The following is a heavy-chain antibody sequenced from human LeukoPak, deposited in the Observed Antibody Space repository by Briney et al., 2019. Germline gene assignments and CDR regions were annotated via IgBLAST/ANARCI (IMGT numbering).Heavy chain of an antibody. J-gene: IGHJ4*02. CDR1: GFTLSSYS. D-gene: IGHD3/OR15-3a*01. Sequence: KTGGSLRLSCAASGFTLSSYSMNWVRQAPGKGLEWVSTISSRSSYKYYADSEGGRFTISRDDAKNSVYLQMNSLRLEDTAVYYCARDLRTGRYYDYWGRGTLVTVSS. CDR2: ISSRSSYK. V-gene: IGHV3-21*01. CDR3: ARDLRTGRYYDY.